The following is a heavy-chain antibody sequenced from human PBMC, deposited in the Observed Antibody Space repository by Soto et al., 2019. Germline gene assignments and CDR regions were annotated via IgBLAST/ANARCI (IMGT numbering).Heavy chain of an antibody. D-gene: IGHD2-8*02. CDR3: TTGLIVLVETASYGTFDP. Sequence: PGGTLRLSCAAFGFTFAKAYMSWVRQAPGKGLEWVGRIKSKTDGGTTDYGAPVKGRFTISRDDSKNILYLQLNSLKPEDSAVYYCTTGLIVLVETASYGTFDPWGQGT. CDR2: IKSKTDGGTT. J-gene: IGHJ5*02. V-gene: IGHV3-15*07. CDR1: GFTFAKAY.